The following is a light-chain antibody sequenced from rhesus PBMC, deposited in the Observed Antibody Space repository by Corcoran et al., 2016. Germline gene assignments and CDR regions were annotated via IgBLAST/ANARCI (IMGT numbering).Light chain of an antibody. CDR3: QHGYGSPFT. CDR2: KAS. CDR1: QSISSW. Sequence: DIQMTQSPSSLSASVGDTVTITCRASQSISSWLAWYQQKPGKAPKLLIHKASSLQSGVPSRFSGSGSGTDFTLTISSLQSEDFATYYCQHGYGSPFTFGPGTKLEIK. J-gene: IGKJ3*01. V-gene: IGKV1-22*01.